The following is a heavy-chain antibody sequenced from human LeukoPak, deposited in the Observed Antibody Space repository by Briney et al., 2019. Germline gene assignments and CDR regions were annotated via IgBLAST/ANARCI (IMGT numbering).Heavy chain of an antibody. CDR1: GYSISSGYY. V-gene: IGHV4-38-2*02. CDR2: IHHSGST. Sequence: SETLSLTCTVSGYSISSGYYWGWIRQPPGKGLEWIGSIHHSGSTYHNPSLRSRVTISVDTSKNQFSLKLSSVTAADTAVYYCARVKANNYYDSSGYSAQYYFGYWGQGTLVTVSS. J-gene: IGHJ4*02. D-gene: IGHD3-22*01. CDR3: ARVKANNYYDSSGYSAQYYFGY.